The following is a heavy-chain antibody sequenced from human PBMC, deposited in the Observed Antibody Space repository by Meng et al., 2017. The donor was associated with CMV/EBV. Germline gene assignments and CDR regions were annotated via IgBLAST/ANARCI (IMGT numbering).Heavy chain of an antibody. D-gene: IGHD3-16*02. CDR1: GFTFSNYW. Sequence: ESLKISCAASGFTFSNYWMHWVRQAPGKGLEWIGSIYYSGSTYYNPSLKSRVTISVDTSKNQFSLKLSSVTAADTAVYYCARHSSMRLSCWFDPWGQGTLVTVSS. J-gene: IGHJ5*02. V-gene: IGHV4-39*01. CDR3: ARHSSMRLSCWFDP. CDR2: IYYSGST.